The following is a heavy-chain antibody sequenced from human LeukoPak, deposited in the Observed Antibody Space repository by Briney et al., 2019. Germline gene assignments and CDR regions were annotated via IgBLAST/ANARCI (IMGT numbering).Heavy chain of an antibody. CDR2: IYYSGST. J-gene: IGHJ4*02. V-gene: IGHV4-59*01. CDR3: ARDEGYSYFDH. CDR1: GGSISSNY. Sequence: PSETLSLTCIVSGGSISSNYWSWLRQPPGKGLEWIGYIYYSGSTNYNPSLRRRVTISVDTSKNQFSLKLSSVTAADTAVDYCARDEGYSYFDHWGQGTLVTVSS. D-gene: IGHD5-18*01.